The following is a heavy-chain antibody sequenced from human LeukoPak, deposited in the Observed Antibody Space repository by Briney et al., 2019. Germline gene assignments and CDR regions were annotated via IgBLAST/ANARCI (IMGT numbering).Heavy chain of an antibody. V-gene: IGHV1-69*05. Sequence: SVKVSCKASGGTFSSYAVSWVRQAPGQGLEWMGRIIPIFGTANYAQKFQGRVTITTDESTRTAYMELSSLRSEDTAVYYCAREGTTVTTPDYWGQGTLVTVSS. J-gene: IGHJ4*02. CDR2: IIPIFGTA. CDR3: AREGTTVTTPDY. D-gene: IGHD4-17*01. CDR1: GGTFSSYA.